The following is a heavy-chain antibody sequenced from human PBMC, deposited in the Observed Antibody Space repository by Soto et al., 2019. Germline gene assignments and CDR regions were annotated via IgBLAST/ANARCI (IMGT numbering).Heavy chain of an antibody. J-gene: IGHJ6*02. V-gene: IGHV4-31*03. CDR2: IYYSGST. CDR1: GGSISSGGYY. CDR3: ARDLYYYDSSGYYPYYYYGMDV. Sequence: SETLSLTCTVSGGSISSGGYYWSWILQHPGKGLEWIVYIYYSGSTYYNPSLKSRVTISVDTSKNQFSLKLSSVTAADTAVYYCARDLYYYDSSGYYPYYYYGMDVWGQGTTVTVSS. D-gene: IGHD3-22*01.